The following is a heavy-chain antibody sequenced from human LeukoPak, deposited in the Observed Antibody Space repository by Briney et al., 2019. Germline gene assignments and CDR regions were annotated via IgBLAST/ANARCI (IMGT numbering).Heavy chain of an antibody. D-gene: IGHD1-26*01. Sequence: PSETLSLTCTVSGDSISGNYWTWIRQPPGKGLEWIGYIYYSRSTNYNASLKSRVTISVDTSKNQFSLKLSSVTAADTAVYYCARDRRWDLLHAFDIWGQGTMVTVSS. CDR2: IYYSRST. V-gene: IGHV4-59*12. CDR1: GDSISGNY. CDR3: ARDRRWDLLHAFDI. J-gene: IGHJ3*02.